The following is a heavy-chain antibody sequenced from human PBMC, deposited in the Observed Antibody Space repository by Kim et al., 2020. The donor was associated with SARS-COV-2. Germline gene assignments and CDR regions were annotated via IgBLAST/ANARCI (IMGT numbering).Heavy chain of an antibody. J-gene: IGHJ4*02. D-gene: IGHD3-16*01. CDR1: GFTFDDYA. CDR3: AKEVRYGLGFDY. CDR2: ISWNSGSI. Sequence: GGSLRLSCAASGFTFDDYAMHWVRQAPGKGLEWVSGISWNSGSIGYADSVKGRFTISRDNAKNSLYLQMNSLRAEDTALYYCAKEVRYGLGFDYWGQGTLVTVSS. V-gene: IGHV3-9*01.